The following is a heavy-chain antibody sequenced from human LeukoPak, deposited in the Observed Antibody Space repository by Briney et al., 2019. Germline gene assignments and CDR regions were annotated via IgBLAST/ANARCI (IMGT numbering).Heavy chain of an antibody. J-gene: IGHJ6*02. CDR1: GFTFSSYD. D-gene: IGHD4-17*01. CDR2: IGTAGDT. Sequence: GGCLRLSCAATGFTFSSYDIHWVRQATGKGLEWVSAIGTAGDTYYPGSVKGRFTISRENAKDSLYLQMNSLRAGDTAVYYCARAGLRHYGMDVWGQGTTVTVSS. V-gene: IGHV3-13*04. CDR3: ARAGLRHYGMDV.